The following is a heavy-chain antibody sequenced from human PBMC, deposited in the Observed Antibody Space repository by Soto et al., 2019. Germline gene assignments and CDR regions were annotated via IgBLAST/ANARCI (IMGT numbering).Heavy chain of an antibody. J-gene: IGHJ4*02. CDR3: AAPPRY. D-gene: IGHD6-6*01. Sequence: SETLSLTCAVSGGSISSYYLSWIRQPPGKGLEWIGYIYDSGSTNYNPSLKSRVTISVDTSKNQFSLKLTSVTAADTAVYYCAAPPRYWGQGTLVTVSS. CDR2: IYDSGST. V-gene: IGHV4-59*01. CDR1: GGSISSYY.